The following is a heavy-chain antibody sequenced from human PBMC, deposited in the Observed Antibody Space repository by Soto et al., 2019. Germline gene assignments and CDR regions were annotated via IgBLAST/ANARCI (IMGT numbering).Heavy chain of an antibody. D-gene: IGHD3-22*01. CDR1: GASMNTYY. Sequence: QVQLQESGPGLVKPSETLSLTCAVSGASMNTYYWSWIRQPPGKGLEWIGYFYYSGLTNYNPSLKSRVTISLDTSKNQFSLKLSSVTAADTAVYFFARSNTHGYYYMDVWGRGTTVTVSS. J-gene: IGHJ6*03. CDR2: FYYSGLT. V-gene: IGHV4-59*08. CDR3: ARSNTHGYYYMDV.